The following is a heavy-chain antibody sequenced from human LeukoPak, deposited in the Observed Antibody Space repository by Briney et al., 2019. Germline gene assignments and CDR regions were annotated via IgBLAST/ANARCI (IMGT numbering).Heavy chain of an antibody. V-gene: IGHV4-59*01. CDR3: ASRATAGARNAFAF. CDR2: IYYSGST. D-gene: IGHD6-13*01. CDR1: GGSSSSYY. Sequence: SETLIFTCAVSGGSSSSYYCSWIRQPPGKGLEWIGYIYYSGSTNYNPSLKSRVTISVDTSKNQFSLKLSSVTAADTAVYYCASRATAGARNAFAFWGQGTMVTVSS. J-gene: IGHJ3*01.